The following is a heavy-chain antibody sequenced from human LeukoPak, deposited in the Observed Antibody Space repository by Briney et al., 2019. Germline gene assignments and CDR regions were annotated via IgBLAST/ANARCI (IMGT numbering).Heavy chain of an antibody. Sequence: ASVKVSCKASGYTFTGYYMHWVRRAPGQGLEWMGWINPNSGGTNYAQKFQGRVTMTRDTSISTAYMELSRLRSDDTAVYYCARDHPGRIPDSRFWSGRNYNWFDPWGQGTLVTVSS. V-gene: IGHV1-2*02. CDR2: INPNSGGT. CDR3: ARDHPGRIPDSRFWSGRNYNWFDP. J-gene: IGHJ5*02. CDR1: GYTFTGYY. D-gene: IGHD3-3*01.